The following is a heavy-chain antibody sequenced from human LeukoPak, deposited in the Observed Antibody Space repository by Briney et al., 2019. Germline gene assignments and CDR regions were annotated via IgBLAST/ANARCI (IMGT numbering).Heavy chain of an antibody. CDR2: INHSGST. CDR3: ARMVLTYYDYVWGSYRYFDY. D-gene: IGHD3-16*02. Sequence: SETLSLTCAVYGGSFSGYYWSWIRQPPGKGLEWIGEINHSGSTNYNPSLKSRVTISVDTSKNQFSLKLSFVTAADTAVYYCARMVLTYYDYVWGSYRYFDYWGQGTLVTVSS. V-gene: IGHV4-34*01. CDR1: GGSFSGYY. J-gene: IGHJ4*02.